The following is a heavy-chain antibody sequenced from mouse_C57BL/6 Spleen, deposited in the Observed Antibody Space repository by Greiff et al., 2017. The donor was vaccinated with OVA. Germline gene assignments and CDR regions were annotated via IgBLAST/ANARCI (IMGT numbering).Heavy chain of an antibody. V-gene: IGHV5-12*01. CDR1: GFTFSDYY. CDR2: ISNGGGST. J-gene: IGHJ2*01. D-gene: IGHD2-5*01. Sequence: EVMLVESGGGLVQPGGSLKLSCAASGFTFSDYYMYWVRQTPEKRLEWVAYISNGGGSTYYPDTVKGRFTISRDNAKNTLYLQMSRLKSEDTAMYYCARRYSNYDYFDYWGQGTTLTVSS. CDR3: ARRYSNYDYFDY.